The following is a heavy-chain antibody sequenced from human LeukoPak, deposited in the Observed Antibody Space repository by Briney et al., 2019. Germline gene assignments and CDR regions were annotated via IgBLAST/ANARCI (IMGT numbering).Heavy chain of an antibody. D-gene: IGHD2-15*01. CDR3: ARGCSGGSCYPFDY. CDR2: IYNSGST. Sequence: SETLSLTCTVSGGSISSSSYYWRWLRQPPGKRLEWIGSIYNSGSTYYNPALKSRGTISVDTSKNQFSLKLSSVTAADTAVYYCARGCSGGSCYPFDYWGQGTLVTVSS. CDR1: GGSISSSSYY. J-gene: IGHJ4*02. V-gene: IGHV4-39*01.